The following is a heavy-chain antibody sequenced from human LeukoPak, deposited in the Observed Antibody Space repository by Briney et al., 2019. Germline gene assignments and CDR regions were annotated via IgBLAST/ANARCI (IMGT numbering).Heavy chain of an antibody. CDR3: ARSRIDAFDI. Sequence: SETLSLTCTVSGGSISSSSYYWGWIRQPPGKGLECIGSIYYSGKTHYNPSLKSRVTISVDTSKNQFSLKLSSVTATDTAVYYCARSRIDAFDIWGQGTMVTVSS. CDR1: GGSISSSSYY. CDR2: IYYSGKT. J-gene: IGHJ3*02. V-gene: IGHV4-39*01.